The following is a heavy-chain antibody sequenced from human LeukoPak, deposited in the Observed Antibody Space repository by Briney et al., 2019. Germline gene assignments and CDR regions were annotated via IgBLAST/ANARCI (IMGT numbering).Heavy chain of an antibody. D-gene: IGHD4-17*01. CDR2: IVVGSGNT. J-gene: IGHJ4*02. Sequence: ASVKVSCKASGFTFTSSAVQWVRQARGQCLEWIGWIVVGSGNTNYAQKFQERATITRDMSTSTAYMELSSLRSEDTAVYYCAAVFYGDYEAYFDYWGQGTLVTVSS. CDR3: AAVFYGDYEAYFDY. V-gene: IGHV1-58*01. CDR1: GFTFTSSA.